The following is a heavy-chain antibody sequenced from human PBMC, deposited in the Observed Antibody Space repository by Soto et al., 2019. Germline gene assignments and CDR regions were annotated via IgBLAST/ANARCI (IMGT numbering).Heavy chain of an antibody. D-gene: IGHD5-12*01. CDR3: ARQDGYGLYYFDY. CDR2: IYPGDSDT. J-gene: IGHJ4*02. CDR1: GYSFSSYW. V-gene: IGHV5-51*01. Sequence: GEALKISRKGSGYSFSSYWVGWVRPVPGKGLEWMGIIYPGDSDTRYSPSFQGQVTISVDKSISTAYLQWSSLKASDTAMYYCARQDGYGLYYFDYWGQGTRVTVSS.